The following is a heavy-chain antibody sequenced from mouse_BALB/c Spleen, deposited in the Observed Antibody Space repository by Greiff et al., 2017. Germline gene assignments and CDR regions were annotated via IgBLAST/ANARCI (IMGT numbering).Heavy chain of an antibody. D-gene: IGHD2-3*01. CDR1: GFTFSSYA. CDR3: ARFLDGYYPDY. J-gene: IGHJ2*01. CDR2: ISSGGSYT. V-gene: IGHV5-9-3*01. Sequence: EVKLVESGGGLVKPGGSLKLSCAASGFTFSSYAMSWVRQTPEKRLEWVATISSGGSYTYYPDSVKGRFTISRDNAKNTLYLQMSSLRSEDTAMYYCARFLDGYYPDYWGQGTTLTVSS.